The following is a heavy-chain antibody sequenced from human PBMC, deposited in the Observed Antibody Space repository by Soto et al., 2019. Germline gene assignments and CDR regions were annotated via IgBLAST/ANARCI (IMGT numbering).Heavy chain of an antibody. CDR3: ARSAEAHYFDY. CDR2: ITPAFGAA. J-gene: IGHJ4*02. CDR1: GGTISDYA. V-gene: IGHV1-69*12. Sequence: QVQLVQSGAEVKKPGSSVKVSCKASGGTISDYAIIWVQQAPGQGLEWMGGITPAFGAADYPQKFQGRVTTTADESTRTAYMELSSLTSEDTALYYCARSAEAHYFDYWGQGTLVTVSS.